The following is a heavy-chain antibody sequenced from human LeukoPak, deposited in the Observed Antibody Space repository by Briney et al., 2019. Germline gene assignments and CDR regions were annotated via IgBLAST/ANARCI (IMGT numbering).Heavy chain of an antibody. CDR2: MNPNSGNT. CDR3: ARAFVHRGSGCYFDY. J-gene: IGHJ4*02. D-gene: IGHD1-26*01. Sequence: GASVKVSCKTSGDTFTSSDVNWVRQATGQGLEWMGWMNPNSGNTGYAQKFQGRVTFSRNNSISTAYMELSSLRSEDAAVYYCARAFVHRGSGCYFDYWGQGTLVTVSS. CDR1: GDTFTSSD. V-gene: IGHV1-8*03.